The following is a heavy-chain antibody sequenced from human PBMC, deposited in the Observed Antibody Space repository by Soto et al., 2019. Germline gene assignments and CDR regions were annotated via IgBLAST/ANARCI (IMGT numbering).Heavy chain of an antibody. J-gene: IGHJ5*02. CDR3: ARDHIQTWIQPPS. Sequence: SETLSLTCTVSGGSISSGDYYWSWIRQPPGKGLEWIGYIYYSGSTYYNPSLKSRVTISVDTSKNQFSLKLSSVTAADTAVYYCARDHIQTWIQPPSWGQGTLVTVSS. V-gene: IGHV4-30-4*01. CDR1: GGSISSGDYY. D-gene: IGHD5-18*01. CDR2: IYYSGST.